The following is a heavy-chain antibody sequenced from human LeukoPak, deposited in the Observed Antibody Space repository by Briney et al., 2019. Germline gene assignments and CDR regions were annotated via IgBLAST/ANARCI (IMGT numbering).Heavy chain of an antibody. V-gene: IGHV1-18*04. CDR2: ISAYNGNT. D-gene: IGHD2-2*01. CDR3: ARDDYARRSDY. J-gene: IGHJ4*02. CDR1: GYTFTSYY. Sequence: GASVKVSCKASGYTFTSYYMHWVRQAPGQGLEWMGWISAYNGNTNYAQKFQDRVTMTTDTSTSAAYMELRSLRSDDTAVYYCARDDYARRSDYWGQGTLATVSS.